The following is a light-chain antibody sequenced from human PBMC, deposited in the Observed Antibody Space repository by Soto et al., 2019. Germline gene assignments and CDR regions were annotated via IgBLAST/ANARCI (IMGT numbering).Light chain of an antibody. CDR3: QQYGSSPET. J-gene: IGKJ1*01. Sequence: EIVLTQSPGTLSLSPGERATRSCRASQSVSSSYLAWYQQKPGQAPRLLIYGASNRATGIPDSFSGTGSGTDFTLTISRLEPEDFAVYYCQQYGSSPETFGQGTKADIK. V-gene: IGKV3-20*01. CDR2: GAS. CDR1: QSVSSSY.